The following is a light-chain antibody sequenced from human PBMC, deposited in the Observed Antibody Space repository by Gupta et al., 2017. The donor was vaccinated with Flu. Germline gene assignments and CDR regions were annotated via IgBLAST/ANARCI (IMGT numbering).Light chain of an antibody. J-gene: IGLJ3*02. CDR3: QSYDDSLGGWV. V-gene: IGLV1-40*01. Sequence: SVLTQPSSVSGAPGQRVTIPCTGNRSNLGADNDVHWYQQLTGEAPKLLIYGNYKRPSWVPDRVSGSKSGTSASLAITGLRPDDEADYYCQSYDDSLGGWVFGGGTKLTVL. CDR1: RSNLGADND. CDR2: GNY.